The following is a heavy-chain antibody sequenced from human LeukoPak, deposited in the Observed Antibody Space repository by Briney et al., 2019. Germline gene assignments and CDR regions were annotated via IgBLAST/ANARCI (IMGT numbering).Heavy chain of an antibody. J-gene: IGHJ6*03. V-gene: IGHV4-38-2*01. CDR3: ARQGDDEYYYYHYYMDV. D-gene: IGHD1-1*01. CDR1: GYSISSGYY. CDR2: IYHSGST. Sequence: SETLSLTCAVSGYSISSGYYWGWIRQPPGKGLEWIGSIYHSGSTYYNPSLKSRVTISVDTSKNQFSLKLSSVTAADTAVYYCARQGDDEYYYYHYYMDVWGKGTTVTVSS.